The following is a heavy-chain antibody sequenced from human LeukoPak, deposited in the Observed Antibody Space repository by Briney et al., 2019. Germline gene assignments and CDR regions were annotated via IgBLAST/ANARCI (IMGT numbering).Heavy chain of an antibody. CDR2: IYYIGST. Sequence: SETLSLTCTVSGDSISSYYWSWIRQPPGKGLEWIGYIYYIGSTNYNPSLKSRVTISVDTSENQFSLKLSSVTAADTAVYYCARYVVYGSGKYYFDYWGQGTLVTVSS. CDR3: ARYVVYGSGKYYFDY. D-gene: IGHD3-10*01. J-gene: IGHJ4*02. CDR1: GDSISSYY. V-gene: IGHV4-59*08.